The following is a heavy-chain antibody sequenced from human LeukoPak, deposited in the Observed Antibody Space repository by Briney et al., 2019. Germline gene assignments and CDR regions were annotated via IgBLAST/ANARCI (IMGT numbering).Heavy chain of an antibody. CDR3: ARARAADDKFEY. CDR2: IYTSGST. D-gene: IGHD3-22*01. J-gene: IGHJ4*02. CDR1: GGSINTYY. Sequence: PSETLSLTCTVSGGSINTYYWSWIRQPAGKGLEWIGRIYTSGSTNYNPSLESRVTMSVDTSKNQFSLKLNSVTAADTAVYYCARARAADDKFEYWGQGTLVTVSS. V-gene: IGHV4-4*07.